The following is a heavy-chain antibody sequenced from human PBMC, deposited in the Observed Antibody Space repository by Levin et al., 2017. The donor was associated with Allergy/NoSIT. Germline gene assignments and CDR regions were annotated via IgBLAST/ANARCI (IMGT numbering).Heavy chain of an antibody. Sequence: GESLKISCKASGYTFTGYYMHWVRQAPGQGLEWMGWINPNSGGTNYAQKFQGRVTMTRDTSISTAYMELSRLRSDDTAVYYCARARKLADYDFWSGYYWFWGQGTLVTVSS. J-gene: IGHJ4*02. V-gene: IGHV1-2*02. CDR2: INPNSGGT. CDR3: ARARKLADYDFWSGYYWF. D-gene: IGHD3-3*01. CDR1: GYTFTGYY.